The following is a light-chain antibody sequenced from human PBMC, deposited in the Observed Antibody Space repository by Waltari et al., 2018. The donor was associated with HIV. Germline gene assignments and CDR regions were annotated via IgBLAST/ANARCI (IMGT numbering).Light chain of an antibody. J-gene: IGKJ3*01. CDR3: LQHKSYPLP. Sequence: DIQMTQSPFSPPASVGDRVTITCRASQGIRNDVGWYQQKPGNAPKRLVYAASSLQSGVQSGFGGGGSGTEFTLPISGLQPEDFATYYCLQHKSYPLPFGPGTKVDIK. CDR2: AAS. V-gene: IGKV1-17*01. CDR1: QGIRND.